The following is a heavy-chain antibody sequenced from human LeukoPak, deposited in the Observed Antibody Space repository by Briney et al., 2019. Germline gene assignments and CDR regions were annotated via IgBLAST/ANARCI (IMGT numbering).Heavy chain of an antibody. D-gene: IGHD4-11*01. CDR2: SHHSGSS. J-gene: IGHJ4*02. CDR3: ARDAIDSNYFDL. Sequence: KPSQTLSLTCTVSGGSISSGDYYWSWIRQQPGKGLEWIGYSHHSGSSYYNPSLNSRVMISVGRSANHFSLKVSSVTAADTAVYYCARDAIDSNYFDLWGQGTLVTVSS. CDR1: GGSISSGDYY. V-gene: IGHV4-31*03.